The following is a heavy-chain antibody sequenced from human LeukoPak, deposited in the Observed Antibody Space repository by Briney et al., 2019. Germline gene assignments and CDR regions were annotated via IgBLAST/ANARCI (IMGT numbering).Heavy chain of an antibody. CDR2: IYYSGST. V-gene: IGHV4-59*01. Sequence: SETLSLTCTGSGGSISSYYWSWIRQPPGKGLEWIGYIYYSGSTNYNPSLKSRVTISVDTSKNQFSLKLSSVIAADTAVYYCARDRGGLSQAYYYGMDVWGQGTTVTVSS. CDR1: GGSISSYY. J-gene: IGHJ6*02. D-gene: IGHD3-10*01. CDR3: ARDRGGLSQAYYYGMDV.